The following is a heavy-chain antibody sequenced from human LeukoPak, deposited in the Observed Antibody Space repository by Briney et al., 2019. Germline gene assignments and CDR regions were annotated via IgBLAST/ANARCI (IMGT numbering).Heavy chain of an antibody. CDR1: GFTFSSYC. J-gene: IGHJ4*02. Sequence: GGSLRLSCAASGFTFSSYCMTWVRQAPGKGLEWVSYISGNSSTIYYADSVKGRFTISRDNSKNTLYLQMNSLRAEDTAVYYCAKEYVRYSRYAPVVVDYWGQGTLVTVSS. V-gene: IGHV3-48*01. D-gene: IGHD5-12*01. CDR3: AKEYVRYSRYAPVVVDY. CDR2: ISGNSSTI.